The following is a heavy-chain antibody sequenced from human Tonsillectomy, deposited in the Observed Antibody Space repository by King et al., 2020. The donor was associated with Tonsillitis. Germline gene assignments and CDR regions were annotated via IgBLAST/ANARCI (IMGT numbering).Heavy chain of an antibody. Sequence: QLQESGPGLVKPSETLSLTCTVSGGSISSSSYYWGWIRQPPGKGLEWIGSIYYSGSTYYNPSLKSRVTISVDTSKNQFSLKLSSVTAADTAVYYCARRTRFSKFGSRYFDYWGQGTLVTVSS. D-gene: IGHD3-10*01. CDR3: ARRTRFSKFGSRYFDY. J-gene: IGHJ4*02. V-gene: IGHV4-39*07. CDR1: GGSISSSSYY. CDR2: IYYSGST.